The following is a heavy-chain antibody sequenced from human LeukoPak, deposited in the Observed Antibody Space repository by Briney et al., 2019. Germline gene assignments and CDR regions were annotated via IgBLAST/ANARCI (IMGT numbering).Heavy chain of an antibody. CDR3: AGLRHLTRLYYYGMDV. Sequence: SETLSLTCTVSGGSISSYYWSWIRQPPGKGLEWIGYIYYSGSTNYNPSLKSRVTISVDTSKNQFSLKLSSVTAADTAVYYCAGLRHLTRLYYYGMDVWGQGTTVTVSS. J-gene: IGHJ6*02. CDR2: IYYSGST. D-gene: IGHD3-9*01. CDR1: GGSISSYY. V-gene: IGHV4-59*01.